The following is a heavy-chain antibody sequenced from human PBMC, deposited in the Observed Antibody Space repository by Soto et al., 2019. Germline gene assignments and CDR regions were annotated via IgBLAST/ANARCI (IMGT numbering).Heavy chain of an antibody. CDR1: GDFNTNYY. D-gene: IGHD3-10*01. V-gene: IGHV4-4*09. CDR2: IYSSGST. CDR3: AIHLSVRGVFDF. Sequence: QVQLQESGPGLVKPSETLSLTCSVSGDFNTNYYWSWIRQSPGKGLEWMGFIYSSGSTRYNPSLKRGHTMSLDTSKNQFSLKLSSVAAADTAVYYFAIHLSVRGVFDFWGQGTQVTVSS. J-gene: IGHJ4*02.